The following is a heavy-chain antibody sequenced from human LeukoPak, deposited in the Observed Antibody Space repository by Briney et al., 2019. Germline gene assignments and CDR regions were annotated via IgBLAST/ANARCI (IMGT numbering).Heavy chain of an antibody. Sequence: GGSLRLSCAVSGFTFYSYNMHWVRQAPGKGLEWLAIISFDSRTEYYSDSVKGRFTISRDNSKNTLYLQMNSLRAEDTAVYYCARNTGYCSGGSCYSELIDYWGQGTLDTVSS. J-gene: IGHJ4*02. D-gene: IGHD2-15*01. V-gene: IGHV3-30*03. CDR3: ARNTGYCSGGSCYSELIDY. CDR1: GFTFYSYN. CDR2: ISFDSRTE.